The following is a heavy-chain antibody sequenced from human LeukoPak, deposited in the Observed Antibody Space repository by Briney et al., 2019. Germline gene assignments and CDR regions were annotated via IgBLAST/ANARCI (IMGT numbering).Heavy chain of an antibody. CDR3: AREPRGYSYGYGYYGMDV. D-gene: IGHD5-18*01. CDR2: ISSSSSYI. Sequence: GGSLRLSCAASGFTFSSYSMNWVRQAPGKGLEWVSSISSSSSYIYCADSVKGRFTISRDNAKNSLYLQMNSLRAEDTAVYYCAREPRGYSYGYGYYGMDVWGQGTTVTVSS. J-gene: IGHJ6*02. CDR1: GFTFSSYS. V-gene: IGHV3-21*01.